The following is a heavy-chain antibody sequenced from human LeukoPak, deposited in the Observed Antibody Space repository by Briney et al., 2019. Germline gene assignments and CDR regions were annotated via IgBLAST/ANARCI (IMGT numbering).Heavy chain of an antibody. CDR3: ARNRNYYDSSGYHDAFDI. Sequence: TGGSLRLSCAASGFTVSSNYINWVRQAPGKGLEWVSVIYSGGRTYYADSVKGRFTISRDNSKNTLYLQMNSLRAEDTAVYYCARNRNYYDSSGYHDAFDIWGQGTVVTVSS. V-gene: IGHV3-66*01. D-gene: IGHD3-22*01. J-gene: IGHJ3*02. CDR2: IYSGGRT. CDR1: GFTVSSNY.